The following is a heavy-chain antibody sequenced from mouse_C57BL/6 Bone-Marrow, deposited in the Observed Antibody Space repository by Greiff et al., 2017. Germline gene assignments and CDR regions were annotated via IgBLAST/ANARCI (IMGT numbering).Heavy chain of an antibody. D-gene: IGHD4-1*01. J-gene: IGHJ2*01. CDR2: IYPTSGRT. V-gene: IGHV1-55*01. Sequence: QVQLQQSGAELVKPGASVKMSCTASGYTFTSYWITWVKQRPGQGLEWIGDIYPTSGRTNYTEKFKSKAILTVDTSSNTAYMQLSSLTSEDSAVFYCARSGALGRSFDYWGQGTTLTGSS. CDR1: GYTFTSYW. CDR3: ARSGALGRSFDY.